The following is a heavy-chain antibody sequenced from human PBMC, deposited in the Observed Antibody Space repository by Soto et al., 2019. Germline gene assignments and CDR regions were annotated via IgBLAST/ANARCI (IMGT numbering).Heavy chain of an antibody. Sequence: PSETLSLTCTFSGGSISSSSYYWGWIRQPPGKGLEWIGSIYYSGSTYYNPSLKSRVTISVDTSKNQFSLKLSSVTAADTAVYYCARGGDFCSGYWASGRRTWFDPWGQGTLVTVSS. V-gene: IGHV4-39*01. CDR1: GGSISSSSYY. J-gene: IGHJ5*02. CDR2: IYYSGST. CDR3: ARGGDFCSGYWASGRRTWFDP. D-gene: IGHD3-3*01.